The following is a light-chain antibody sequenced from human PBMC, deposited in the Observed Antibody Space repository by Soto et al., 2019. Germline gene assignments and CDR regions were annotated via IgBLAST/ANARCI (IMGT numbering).Light chain of an antibody. CDR1: QSVSSSY. Sequence: EIVLTQSPGTLSLSPGERATLSCRASQSVSSSYLAWYQQKPGQAPRLLIYGASSRATGIPDRFSGSGSGTDFNLTISRLEPEDCAVYYCQQYGSSRTLGQGTKVEIK. CDR3: QQYGSSRT. CDR2: GAS. J-gene: IGKJ1*01. V-gene: IGKV3-20*01.